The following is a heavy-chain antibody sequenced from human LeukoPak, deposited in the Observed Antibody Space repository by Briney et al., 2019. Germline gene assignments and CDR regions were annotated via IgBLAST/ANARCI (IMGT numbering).Heavy chain of an antibody. CDR3: AREERWLPNMFDP. Sequence: ASVKVSCKASGYTFTGYYMHWVRQAPGQGLEWMGWISAYNGNTNYAQKLQGRVTMTTDTSTSTAYMELRSLRSDDTAVYYCAREERWLPNMFDPWGQGTLVTVSS. V-gene: IGHV1-18*04. CDR2: ISAYNGNT. J-gene: IGHJ5*02. CDR1: GYTFTGYY. D-gene: IGHD5-12*01.